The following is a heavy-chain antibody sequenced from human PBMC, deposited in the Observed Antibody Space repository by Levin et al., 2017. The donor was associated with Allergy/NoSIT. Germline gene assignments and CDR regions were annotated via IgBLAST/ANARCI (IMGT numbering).Heavy chain of an antibody. V-gene: IGHV3-21*01. CDR3: ARGVLPGTAFDDGLNWFDP. Sequence: GGSLRLSCAASGFTFSSYSMNWVRQAPGKGLEWVSSISSSSSYIYYADSVKGRFTISRDNAKNSLYLQMNSLRAEDTAVYYCARGVLPGTAFDDGLNWFDPWGQGTLVTVSS. J-gene: IGHJ5*02. CDR2: ISSSSSYI. CDR1: GFTFSSYS. D-gene: IGHD2-2*01.